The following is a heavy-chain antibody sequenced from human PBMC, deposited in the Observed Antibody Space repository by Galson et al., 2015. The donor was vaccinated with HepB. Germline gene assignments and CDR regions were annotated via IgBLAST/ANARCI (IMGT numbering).Heavy chain of an antibody. Sequence: SVKVSCKASGGTFSSYAISWVRQAPGQGLEWMGGIIPIFGTANYAQKFQGRVTITADESTSTAYMELSSLRSEDTAVYYCARAPGYSSGWTEYYFDYWGQGTLVTVSS. CDR3: ARAPGYSSGWTEYYFDY. J-gene: IGHJ4*02. CDR1: GGTFSSYA. CDR2: IIPIFGTA. D-gene: IGHD6-19*01. V-gene: IGHV1-69*13.